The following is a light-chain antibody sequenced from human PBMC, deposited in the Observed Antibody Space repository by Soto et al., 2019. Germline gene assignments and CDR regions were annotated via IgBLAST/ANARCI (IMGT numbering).Light chain of an antibody. J-gene: IGLJ2*01. Sequence: QLVLTQPPLASGTPGQRVTISCSGSSSNIASNTVNWYQQLPGTAPKLLIYNNNHRPSGVLDRFSGSKSGTSASLAISGLQSEDEADYYCAAWDDSLNGPLFGGGTKLTVL. CDR3: AAWDDSLNGPL. V-gene: IGLV1-44*01. CDR2: NNN. CDR1: SSNIASNT.